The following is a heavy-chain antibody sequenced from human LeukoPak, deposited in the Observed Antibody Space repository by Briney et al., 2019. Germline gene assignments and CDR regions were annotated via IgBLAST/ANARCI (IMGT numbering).Heavy chain of an antibody. CDR3: ARHYYTNAFDI. CDR2: IYYSGST. V-gene: IGHV4-39*01. CDR1: GGSISSSSYY. Sequence: PSETLSLTCTVSGGSISSSSYYWGWIRQPPGKGLEWIGSIYYSGSTYYNPSLKSRVTISVDTSKNQFSLKLSSVTAADTAVYYCARHYYTNAFDIWGQGTMVTVPS. J-gene: IGHJ3*02. D-gene: IGHD3-10*01.